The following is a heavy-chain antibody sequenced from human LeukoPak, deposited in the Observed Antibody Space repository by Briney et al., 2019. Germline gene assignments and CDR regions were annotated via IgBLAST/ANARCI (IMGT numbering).Heavy chain of an antibody. V-gene: IGHV3-21*01. CDR2: ISSSSSYI. CDR3: ARDRSSSSWYVPFDY. D-gene: IGHD6-13*01. CDR1: GFTFSSYS. J-gene: IGHJ4*02. Sequence: GGSLRLSCAASGFTFSSYSMNWVRQAPGKGLEWVSSISSSSSYIYYADSVKGRFTTSRDNAKTSLYLQMNSLRAEDTAVYYCARDRSSSSWYVPFDYWGQGTLVTVSS.